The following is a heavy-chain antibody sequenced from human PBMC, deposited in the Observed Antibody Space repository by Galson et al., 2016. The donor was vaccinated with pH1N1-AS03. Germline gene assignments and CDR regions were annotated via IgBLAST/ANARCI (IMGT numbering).Heavy chain of an antibody. D-gene: IGHD6-19*01. CDR2: LDHTGNT. Sequence: SETLSLTCSVSGVSINSHLWTWIRQTPGKELEWIGNLDHTGNTEYSPSLKTRVSISVDTSKNQWSLRLKSVTAADTAVYYCARQGQWLVEHYYYGVDVWGRGTTVTVSS. CDR3: ARQGQWLVEHYYYGVDV. CDR1: GVSINSHL. V-gene: IGHV4-59*08. J-gene: IGHJ6*02.